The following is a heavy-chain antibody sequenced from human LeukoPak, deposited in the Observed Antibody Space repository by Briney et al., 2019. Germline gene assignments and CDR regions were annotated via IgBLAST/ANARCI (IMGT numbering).Heavy chain of an antibody. J-gene: IGHJ4*02. CDR2: ISGRDTTV. CDR1: GFTFRTYS. D-gene: IGHD6-19*01. Sequence: GGSLRLSCSASGFTFRTYSMNWVRQAPGKGLEWVSHISGRDTTVFYADSVRGRFTISRDNAKKSLYPQMDSLRAEDTAVYYCARDQEARGWYLGPDYWGQGTLVTVSS. V-gene: IGHV3-48*01. CDR3: ARDQEARGWYLGPDY.